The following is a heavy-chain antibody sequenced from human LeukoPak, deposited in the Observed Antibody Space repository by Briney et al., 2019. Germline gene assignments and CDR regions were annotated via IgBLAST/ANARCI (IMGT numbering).Heavy chain of an antibody. CDR3: ARHSYYYDSSGYNFDY. Sequence: SETLSLTCTVSGGSISSYYWSWIRQPPGKGLEWIGYIYYSGSTNYNPSLKSRVTISVDTSKNQFSLELSSVTAADTAVYYCARHSYYYDSSGYNFDYWGQGTLVTVSS. D-gene: IGHD3-22*01. V-gene: IGHV4-59*08. J-gene: IGHJ4*02. CDR2: IYYSGST. CDR1: GGSISSYY.